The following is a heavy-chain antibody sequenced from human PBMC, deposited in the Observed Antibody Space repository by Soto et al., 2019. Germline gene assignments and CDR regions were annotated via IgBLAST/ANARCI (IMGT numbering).Heavy chain of an antibody. V-gene: IGHV5-51*01. D-gene: IGHD6-13*01. Sequence: GASLNISWRCSGYRFTSYLIVLVRPLPGKGLEWMGIIYPGDSDTRYSPSFQGQVTISADKSISTAYLQWSSLKASDTAMYYCARCGSRSEYYYYGMDGWVQGTTVTFS. CDR2: IYPGDSDT. CDR3: ARCGSRSEYYYYGMDG. J-gene: IGHJ6*02. CDR1: GYRFTSYL.